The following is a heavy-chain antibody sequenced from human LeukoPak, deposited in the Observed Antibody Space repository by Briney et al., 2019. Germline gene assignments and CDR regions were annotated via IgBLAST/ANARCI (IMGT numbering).Heavy chain of an antibody. D-gene: IGHD3-10*01. Sequence: GGSLRLSCAASGFTFSNHWMTWVRQAPGKGLEWVANVKPDGNDQYYVDSVKGRFTISRDNSRSTLYLQMNSLRPEDTAIYYCAGEGYYGSGSPPSLYFDYWGQGTLVTVSS. CDR2: VKPDGNDQ. CDR1: GFTFSNHW. CDR3: AGEGYYGSGSPPSLYFDY. J-gene: IGHJ4*02. V-gene: IGHV3-7*01.